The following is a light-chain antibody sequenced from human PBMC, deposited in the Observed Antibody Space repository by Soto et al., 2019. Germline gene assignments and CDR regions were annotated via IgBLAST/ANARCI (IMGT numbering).Light chain of an antibody. CDR3: QKYNSAPLT. CDR2: TAS. CDR1: QGISNY. J-gene: IGKJ4*01. V-gene: IGKV1-27*01. Sequence: DIQMTQSPSSLSASVGDRVTITCRASQGISNYVAWYQQKPGKVPKLLIYTASTLQSGVPSRFSGSGYGTDFTLTISSLQPEDVATYYFQKYNSAPLTVGGGTKVDI.